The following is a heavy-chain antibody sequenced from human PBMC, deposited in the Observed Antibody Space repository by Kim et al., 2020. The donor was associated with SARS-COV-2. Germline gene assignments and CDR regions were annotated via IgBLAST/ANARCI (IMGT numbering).Heavy chain of an antibody. D-gene: IGHD3-3*01. CDR3: ASLSPYYDFWSGYVY. V-gene: IGHV1-3*01. Sequence: QKFQGRVTITRDTSASTAYMELSSLRSEDTAVYYCASLSPYYDFWSGYVYWGQGTLVTVSS. J-gene: IGHJ4*02.